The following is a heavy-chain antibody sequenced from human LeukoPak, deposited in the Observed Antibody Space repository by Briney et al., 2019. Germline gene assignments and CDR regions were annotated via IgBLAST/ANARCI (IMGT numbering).Heavy chain of an antibody. CDR2: ISYDGSNK. V-gene: IGHV3-30*03. D-gene: IGHD5-12*01. CDR3: ARVRWLRIPVYFDY. Sequence: PGRSLRLSCAASGFTFSSYGMHWVRQAPGKGLEWVAVISYDGSNKYYGDSVKGRFTISRDNSKNTLYLQMNSLRAEDTAVYYCARVRWLRIPVYFDYWGQGTLVTVSS. J-gene: IGHJ4*02. CDR1: GFTFSSYG.